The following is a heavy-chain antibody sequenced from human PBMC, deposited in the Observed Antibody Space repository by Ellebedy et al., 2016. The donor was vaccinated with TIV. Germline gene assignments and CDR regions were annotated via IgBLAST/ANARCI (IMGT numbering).Heavy chain of an antibody. J-gene: IGHJ6*02. D-gene: IGHD3-9*01. CDR1: GGSFSNYQ. CDR2: INESGFT. CDR3: ARGPRYFGPHGMDV. V-gene: IGHV4-34*01. Sequence: MPSETLSLTCAVSGGSFSNYQWTWIRQTPGTGLEWIGEINESGFTKYNPSLKSRVTVSIDTSTNQFSLRLTSVAAADTGVYYCARGPRYFGPHGMDVWGQGTTVTVSS.